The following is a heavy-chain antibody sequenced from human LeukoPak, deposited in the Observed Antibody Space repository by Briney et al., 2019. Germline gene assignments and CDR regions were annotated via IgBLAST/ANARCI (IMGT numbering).Heavy chain of an antibody. CDR3: ARDGYNWDGYGWFDP. CDR1: QFTFSSFN. CDR2: IDSSSSSI. D-gene: IGHD1-1*01. J-gene: IGHJ5*02. V-gene: IGHV3-48*01. Sequence: HAGGSLTLSCADSQFTFSSFNMNWVRQPPGKGREWISYIDSSSSSIFYADSVKGRFTISRDNARNSLYLQMDSLRAEDTAVYYCARDGYNWDGYGWFDPWGQGSLVTVSS.